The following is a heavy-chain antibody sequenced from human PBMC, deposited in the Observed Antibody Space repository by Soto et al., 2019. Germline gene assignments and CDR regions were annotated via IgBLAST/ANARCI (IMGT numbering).Heavy chain of an antibody. J-gene: IGHJ4*02. CDR1: GGSIGSYY. V-gene: IGHV4-59*08. Sequence: SETLSLTCSVSGGSIGSYYWSWIRQPPGKGLEWIGYIYYSGSTNYNPSLKSRVTISVDTSKNQFSLKLTSVSASDTAVYYCVRRHGLTIDDYYWGQGTLVTVSS. CDR2: IYYSGST. D-gene: IGHD3-10*01. CDR3: VRRHGLTIDDYY.